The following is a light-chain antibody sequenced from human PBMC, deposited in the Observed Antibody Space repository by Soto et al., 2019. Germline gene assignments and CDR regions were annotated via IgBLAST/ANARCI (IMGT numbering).Light chain of an antibody. CDR3: CSYAGSSTYV. CDR2: EGS. J-gene: IGLJ1*01. Sequence: QSALTRPASVSGSPGQSITISCTGTSSDVGSYNLDSWYQQHPGKAPKLMIYEGSKRPSGVSNRFSGSKSGNTASLTISGLQAEDEADYYCCSYAGSSTYVFGTGTMVTVL. CDR1: SSDVGSYNL. V-gene: IGLV2-23*01.